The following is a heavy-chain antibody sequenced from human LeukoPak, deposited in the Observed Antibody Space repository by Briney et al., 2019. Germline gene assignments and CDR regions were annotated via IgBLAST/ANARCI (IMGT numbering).Heavy chain of an antibody. J-gene: IGHJ1*01. CDR1: GFTFSDYY. V-gene: IGHV3-11*01. CDR2: SSSNGRSM. D-gene: IGHD2-2*01. Sequence: GGSLRLSCAASGFTFSDYYMSWIRQAPGKGLEWVSYSSSNGRSMYYADSVKGRFTVSRDNAKNSLYLQMNSLRAEDTAVYYCARYCSSTSCYEGSAEYFQHWGQGTLVMVSS. CDR3: ARYCSSTSCYEGSAEYFQH.